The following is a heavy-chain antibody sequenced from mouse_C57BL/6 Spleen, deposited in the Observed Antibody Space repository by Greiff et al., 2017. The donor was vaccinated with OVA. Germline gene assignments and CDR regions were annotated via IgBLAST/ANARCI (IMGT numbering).Heavy chain of an antibody. V-gene: IGHV14-3*01. Sequence: EVQLHHSVAELVRPGASVKLSCTASGFTIKNTYMHWVKQRPEQGLEWIGRIEPATGHTTSSPKFPGKATITADASANTAYLQLSSLTSEDTAIYYCARVYEDYWGQGTTRTVSS. CDR1: GFTIKNTY. CDR3: ARVYEDY. CDR2: IEPATGHT. D-gene: IGHD2-14*01. J-gene: IGHJ2*01.